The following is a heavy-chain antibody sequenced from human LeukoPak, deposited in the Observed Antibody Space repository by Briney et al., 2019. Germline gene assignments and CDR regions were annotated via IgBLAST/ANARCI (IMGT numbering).Heavy chain of an antibody. D-gene: IGHD1-14*01. J-gene: IGHJ4*02. CDR2: ISVGGGST. CDR1: GFTFSNYA. V-gene: IGHV3-23*01. CDR3: AKARDEGILGTTFDY. Sequence: GGSLRLSCAASGFTFSNYAMSWVRQAPGKGLEWVSVISVGGGSTYYADFVKGRFTISRDNSKSTLYLQMNSLRAEDTAVYYCAKARDEGILGTTFDYWGQGTLVTVSS.